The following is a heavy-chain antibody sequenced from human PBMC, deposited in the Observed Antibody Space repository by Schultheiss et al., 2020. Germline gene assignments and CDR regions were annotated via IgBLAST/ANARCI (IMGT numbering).Heavy chain of an antibody. CDR1: GYTFTSYD. J-gene: IGHJ5*02. V-gene: IGHV1-2*02. CDR2: INPNSGGT. Sequence: ASVKVSCKASGYTFTSYDINWVRQATGQGLEWMGWINPNSGGTNYAQKFQGRVTMTRDTSISTAYMELSRLRSDDTAVYYCAGDVRGGWFDPWGQGTLVTVSS. D-gene: IGHD3-16*01. CDR3: AGDVRGGWFDP.